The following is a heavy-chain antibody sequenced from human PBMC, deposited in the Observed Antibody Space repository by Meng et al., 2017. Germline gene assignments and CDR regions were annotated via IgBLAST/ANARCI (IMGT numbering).Heavy chain of an antibody. J-gene: IGHJ4*02. D-gene: IGHD1-26*01. Sequence: HAEVVQSGAGVKKPGSAVKVSGQASGGTFSSYAISWVRQAPGQGLEWMGGIIPIFGTANYAQKFQGRVTITADKSTSTAYMELSSLRSEDTAVYYCARDGVGATEGYFDYWGQGTLVTVSS. CDR1: GGTFSSYA. CDR2: IIPIFGTA. V-gene: IGHV1-69*06. CDR3: ARDGVGATEGYFDY.